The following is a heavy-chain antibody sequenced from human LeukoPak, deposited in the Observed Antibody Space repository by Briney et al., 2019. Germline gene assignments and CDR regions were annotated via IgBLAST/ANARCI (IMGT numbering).Heavy chain of an antibody. D-gene: IGHD6-19*01. Sequence: SETLSLTCTVSGGSISSYYWSWIRQPPGKGLEWIGYIYYSGSTNYNPSLKSRVTISVDTSKNQFSLKLSSVTAADTAVYYCARDYSSGWYGNGDYWGQGTLVTVSS. CDR2: IYYSGST. V-gene: IGHV4-59*12. CDR3: ARDYSSGWYGNGDY. CDR1: GGSISSYY. J-gene: IGHJ4*02.